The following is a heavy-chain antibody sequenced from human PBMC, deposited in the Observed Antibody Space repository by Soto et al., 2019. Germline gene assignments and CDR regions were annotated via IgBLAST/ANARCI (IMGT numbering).Heavy chain of an antibody. Sequence: GGSLRLSCATSGFTFRSYGFHWVRQSPGKGLKWVAMISDDGREKYYADSLKGRFTISRDNSKNTVYLQMNSLRVEDTAVYYCARIFRSYGMDVWGQGTTVTVSS. CDR2: ISDDGREK. CDR3: ARIFRSYGMDV. CDR1: GFTFRSYG. J-gene: IGHJ6*02. V-gene: IGHV3-33*01.